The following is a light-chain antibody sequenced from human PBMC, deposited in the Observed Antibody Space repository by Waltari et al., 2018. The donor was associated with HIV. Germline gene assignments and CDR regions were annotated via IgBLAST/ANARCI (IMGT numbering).Light chain of an antibody. CDR1: SSHIGAHYA. V-gene: IGLV1-40*01. J-gene: IGLJ3*02. CDR3: QSYDSSLSAWV. CDR2: GNR. Sequence: QSVLTQPPSVSGAPGQRVTISCTGSSSHIGAHYAVHWYQQLPGTAPKVLIYGNRDRPSGVPDRFSGSKSGTSASLVITGLQAEDEANYYCQSYDSSLSAWVFGGGTKLTVL.